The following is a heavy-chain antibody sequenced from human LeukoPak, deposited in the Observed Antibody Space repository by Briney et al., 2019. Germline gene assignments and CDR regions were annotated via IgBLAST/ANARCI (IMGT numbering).Heavy chain of an antibody. CDR3: AKDRPQYYYDSSGFDAFGI. V-gene: IGHV3-23*01. J-gene: IGHJ3*02. Sequence: GGSLRLSCAASGFTFSSYAMSWVRQAPGKGLEWVSAISGSGGSTYYADSVKGRFTISRDNSKNTLYLQMNSLRAEDTAVYYCAKDRPQYYYDSSGFDAFGIWGQGTMVTVSS. D-gene: IGHD3-22*01. CDR2: ISGSGGST. CDR1: GFTFSSYA.